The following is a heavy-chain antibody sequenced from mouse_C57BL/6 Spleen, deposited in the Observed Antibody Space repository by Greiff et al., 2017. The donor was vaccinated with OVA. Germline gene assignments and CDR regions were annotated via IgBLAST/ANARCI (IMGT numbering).Heavy chain of an antibody. CDR3: ARRHDDDGEGFAY. CDR2: IDPSDSYT. D-gene: IGHD2-4*01. Sequence: QVQLQQPGAELVMPGASVKLSCKASGYTFTSYWMHWVKQRPGQGLEWIGEIDPSDSYTNYNQKFKGKSTLTVDKSSSTAYMQLSSLTSEDSAVDYCARRHDDDGEGFAYWGQGTLVTVSA. V-gene: IGHV1-69*01. CDR1: GYTFTSYW. J-gene: IGHJ3*01.